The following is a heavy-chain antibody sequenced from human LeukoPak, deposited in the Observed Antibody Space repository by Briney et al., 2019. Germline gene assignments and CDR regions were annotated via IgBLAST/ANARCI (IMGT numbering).Heavy chain of an antibody. CDR1: GFTFSSYS. V-gene: IGHV3-21*01. J-gene: IGHJ6*02. CDR3: ARAPTALYCGMDV. CDR2: ISSSSSYI. Sequence: PRGSLRLSCAASGFTFSSYSMNWVRQAPGKGLEWVSSISSSSSYIYYADSVKGRFTISRDNAKNSLYLQMNSLRAEDTAVYYCARAPTALYCGMDVWGQGTTVTVSS.